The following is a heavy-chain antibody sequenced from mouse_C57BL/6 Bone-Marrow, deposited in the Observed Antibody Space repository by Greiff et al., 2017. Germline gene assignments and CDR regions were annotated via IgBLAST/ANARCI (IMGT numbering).Heavy chain of an antibody. V-gene: IGHV1-81*01. J-gene: IGHJ1*03. CDR1: GYTFTSYG. D-gene: IGHD2-4*01. CDR2: IYPRSGNT. Sequence: QVQLQQSGAELARPGASVKLSCKASGYTFTSYGISWVKQRTGQGLEWIGEIYPRSGNTYYNEKFKGKATLTADKSSSTAYMELRSLTSDDSAVYCCARYGGYYDYDVGYFDVWGTGTTVTVSS. CDR3: ARYGGYYDYDVGYFDV.